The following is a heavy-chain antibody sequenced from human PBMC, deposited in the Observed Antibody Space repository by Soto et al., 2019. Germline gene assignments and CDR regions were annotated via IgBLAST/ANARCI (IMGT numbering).Heavy chain of an antibody. J-gene: IGHJ5*02. Sequence: QVHLVQSGVEVKTPGASVKVSCQASGYTFFTYDISWVRQAPGQGLEWMGWISTYSGDTKYARKVQGRVTMTTDIATTTAYMELRSLSSDDTAVYYCAGQHGPTTSVNWFDPWGQGTLVTVSS. CDR1: GYTFFTYD. CDR2: ISTYSGDT. V-gene: IGHV1-18*01. D-gene: IGHD5-12*01. CDR3: AGQHGPTTSVNWFDP.